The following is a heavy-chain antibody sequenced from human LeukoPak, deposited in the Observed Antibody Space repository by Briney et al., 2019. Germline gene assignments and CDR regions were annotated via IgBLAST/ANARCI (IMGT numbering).Heavy chain of an antibody. CDR1: GFTFSSYA. V-gene: IGHV3-23*01. J-gene: IGHJ4*02. Sequence: PGGSLRLSCAASGFTFSSYAMSWVRQAPGKGLEWVSAISGSGGSTYYADSVKGRFTISRDNSKNTLYLQMNSLRAEDTAVYYCAKWVLLRITMIVVVITRTLAYYFDYWGQGTLVTVSS. CDR2: ISGSGGST. D-gene: IGHD3-22*01. CDR3: AKWVLLRITMIVVVITRTLAYYFDY.